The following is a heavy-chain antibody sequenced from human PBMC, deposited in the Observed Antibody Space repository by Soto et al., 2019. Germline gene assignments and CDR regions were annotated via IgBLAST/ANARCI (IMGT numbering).Heavy chain of an antibody. V-gene: IGHV1-69*02. Sequence: QVQLVQSGAEVKRPGSSVKVSCKASGYTFSIYTINWVRQAPGQGLEWMGRIIPMLNRVTDAQRFQGRVTFTADMSTDPSYMELSGLKSDDTAVYFWTRYHLPGIGVAGAFDSWGQGTLVTVSS. CDR1: GYTFSIYT. CDR2: IIPMLNRV. J-gene: IGHJ4*02. D-gene: IGHD6-19*01. CDR3: TRYHLPGIGVAGAFDS.